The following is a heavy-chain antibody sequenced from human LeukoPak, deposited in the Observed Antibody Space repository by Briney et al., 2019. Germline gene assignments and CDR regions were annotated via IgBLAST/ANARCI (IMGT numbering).Heavy chain of an antibody. D-gene: IGHD2-21*02. CDR1: GFSVSNNY. V-gene: IGHV3-53*01. Sequence: PGGSLRLSCAASGFSVSNNYMSWVRQAPGKGLEWVSVIYSGGSTYYADSVKGRFTISRDNSKNTLYLQMKSLRAEDTAVYYCARTDETAPAEDFQHWGQGTLVTVSS. CDR2: IYSGGST. J-gene: IGHJ1*01. CDR3: ARTDETAPAEDFQH.